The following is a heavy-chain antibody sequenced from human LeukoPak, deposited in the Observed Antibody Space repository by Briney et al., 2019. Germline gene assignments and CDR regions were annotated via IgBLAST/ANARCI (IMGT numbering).Heavy chain of an antibody. CDR2: IYYSGST. CDR3: ARYGTYFEY. V-gene: IGHV4-30-4*07. CDR1: GGSISSGGYS. Sequence: SQTLSLTCAVSGGSISSGGYSWSWIRQPPGKGLEWIGYIYYSGSTNYNPSLKSRVTISVDTSKNQFSLKLSSVTAADTAVYYCARYGTYFEYWGQGTLVTVSS. J-gene: IGHJ4*02. D-gene: IGHD4-17*01.